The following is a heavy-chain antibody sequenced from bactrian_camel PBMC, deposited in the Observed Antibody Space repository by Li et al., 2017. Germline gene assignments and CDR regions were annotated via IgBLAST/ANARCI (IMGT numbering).Heavy chain of an antibody. V-gene: IGHV3S53*01. D-gene: IGHD3*01. CDR3: AALCRGFWDSPDCTY. Sequence: HVQLVESGGGSVQAGGSLRLSRVSSRYLANTNCMVWFRQAPGKAFEWVSSITSGGTTYYADSVKGRFTISRDSRKNIMYLHMSGLKPEDTAMYYCAALCRGFWDSPDCTYWGQGTQVTVS. CDR2: ITSGGTT. CDR1: RYLANTNC. J-gene: IGHJ4*01.